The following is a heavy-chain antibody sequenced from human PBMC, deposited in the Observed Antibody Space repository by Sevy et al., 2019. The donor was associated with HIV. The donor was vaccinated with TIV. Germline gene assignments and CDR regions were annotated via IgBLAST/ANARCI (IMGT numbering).Heavy chain of an antibody. CDR2: ITSKTDGGTT. CDR3: TTAGAMVRGVIKEGNWFDP. V-gene: IGHV3-15*01. D-gene: IGHD3-10*01. CDR1: RFTFSNAW. J-gene: IGHJ5*02. Sequence: GGSLRLSCAASRFTFSNAWMSWVRQAPGKGLEWVGRITSKTDGGTTDYAAPVKGRFTISREYSKNTLYLKMNSLKTEDTAVYYCTTAGAMVRGVIKEGNWFDPWGQGTLVTVSS.